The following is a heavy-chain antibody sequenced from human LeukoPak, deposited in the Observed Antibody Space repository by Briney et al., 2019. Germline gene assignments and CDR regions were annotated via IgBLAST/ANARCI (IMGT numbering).Heavy chain of an antibody. CDR3: ARASSAFCGGDCYPPTYFDY. J-gene: IGHJ4*02. D-gene: IGHD2-21*01. V-gene: IGHV3-21*01. Sequence: KPGGSLRLSCAASGFTFSSYSMNWVRQAPGKGLEWVSSISSSSSYIYYADSVKGRFTISRDNAKNLLYLQMNSLRAEDTAVYYCARASSAFCGGDCYPPTYFDYWGQGTLVTVSS. CDR1: GFTFSSYS. CDR2: ISSSSSYI.